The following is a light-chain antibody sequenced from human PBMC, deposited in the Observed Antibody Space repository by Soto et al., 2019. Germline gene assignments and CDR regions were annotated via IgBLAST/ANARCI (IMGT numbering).Light chain of an antibody. V-gene: IGKV3-11*01. Sequence: EIVMTQSPATLSVSPGDRATLSCSDSQSVSNYLAWFQQKPGQATRLLINDASNRATGIPARFSGSGSGTDFTLTISSLEPEDFALYYCQHRSSWPPITFGQGTRLEIK. J-gene: IGKJ5*01. CDR2: DAS. CDR1: QSVSNY. CDR3: QHRSSWPPIT.